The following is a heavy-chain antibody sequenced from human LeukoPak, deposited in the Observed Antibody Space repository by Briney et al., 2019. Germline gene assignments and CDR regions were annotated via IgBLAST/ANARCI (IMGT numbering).Heavy chain of an antibody. Sequence: ASVKVSCKASGGTFSSYAISWVRQASGQGLEWMGGIIPIFGTANYAQKFQGRVTITADKSTSTAYMELSSLRSEDTAVYYCARGGGSGSYYFNWFDPWGQGTLVTVSS. J-gene: IGHJ5*02. V-gene: IGHV1-69*06. CDR2: IIPIFGTA. CDR1: GGTFSSYA. D-gene: IGHD3-10*01. CDR3: ARGGGSGSYYFNWFDP.